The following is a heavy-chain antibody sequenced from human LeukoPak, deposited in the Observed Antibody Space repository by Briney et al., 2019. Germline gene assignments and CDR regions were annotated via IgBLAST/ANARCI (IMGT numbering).Heavy chain of an antibody. CDR3: ARHQYSTARFDS. V-gene: IGHV4-34*01. CDR1: GGSFSGYY. CDR2: INHSGST. J-gene: IGHJ4*02. D-gene: IGHD4-11*01. Sequence: SETLSLTCAVYGGSFSGYYWSWIRQPPGKGLEWIGEINHSGSTNYNPSLKSRVTISVDTSKNQFSLKLSSVTAADTAVYYCARHQYSTARFDSWGQGTLVTVSS.